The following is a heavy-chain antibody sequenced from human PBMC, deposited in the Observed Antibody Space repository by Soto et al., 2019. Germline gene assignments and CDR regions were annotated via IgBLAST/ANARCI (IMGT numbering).Heavy chain of an antibody. CDR3: AKVRGSGSYYNAFDY. CDR1: GFTFSSYA. Sequence: EVQLLESGGGLVQPGGPLSLSCAASGFTFSSYAMSWSGQPPGKGREWVSAISGSGGSTYYPDSVKGRFTIPRDNSKNTLYLQRNSLRAEDTAVYYCAKVRGSGSYYNAFDYWGQGTLVTVSS. J-gene: IGHJ4*02. V-gene: IGHV3-23*01. D-gene: IGHD3-10*01. CDR2: ISGSGGST.